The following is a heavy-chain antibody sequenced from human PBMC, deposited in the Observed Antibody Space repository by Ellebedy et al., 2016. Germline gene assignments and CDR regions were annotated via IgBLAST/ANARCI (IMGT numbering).Heavy chain of an antibody. CDR1: GFTFSNFF. Sequence: GESLKISXAASGFTFSNFFMSWVRQVPGKGLEWVSTISGGGDNTDFADSVKGQFTISRDNTKNSLFLQMNSLGVEDTAVYYCARDGSEWSRDYWGQGTLVTVSS. CDR2: ISGGGDNT. V-gene: IGHV3-23*01. J-gene: IGHJ4*02. D-gene: IGHD3-3*01. CDR3: ARDGSEWSRDY.